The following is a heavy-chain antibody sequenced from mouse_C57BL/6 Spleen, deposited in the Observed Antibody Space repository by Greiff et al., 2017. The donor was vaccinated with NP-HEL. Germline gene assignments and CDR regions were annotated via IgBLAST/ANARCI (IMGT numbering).Heavy chain of an antibody. D-gene: IGHD2-1*01. CDR1: GFSLTSYG. J-gene: IGHJ3*01. Sequence: VQLVESGPGLVQPSQSLSITCTVSGFSLTSYGVHWVRQSPGKGLEWLGVIWSGGSTDYNAAFISRLSISKDNSKSQVFFKMNSLQADDTAIYYCARNHGNYRFAYWGQGTLVTVSA. V-gene: IGHV2-2*01. CDR2: IWSGGST. CDR3: ARNHGNYRFAY.